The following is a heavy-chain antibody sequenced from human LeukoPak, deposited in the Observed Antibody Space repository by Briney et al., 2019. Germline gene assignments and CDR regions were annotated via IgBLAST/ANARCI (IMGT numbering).Heavy chain of an antibody. CDR3: AKEWFMYSSSTNFAY. CDR1: GFTFSSYG. D-gene: IGHD6-6*01. V-gene: IGHV3-30*02. Sequence: PGGSLRLSCAASGFTFSSYGMHWVRQAPGKGLEWVAFIRFDGNNKYYADSVKGRFTISRDNSKNTLYLQMNSLRAEDTAVYYCAKEWFMYSSSTNFAYWGQGTLVTVSS. CDR2: IRFDGNNK. J-gene: IGHJ4*02.